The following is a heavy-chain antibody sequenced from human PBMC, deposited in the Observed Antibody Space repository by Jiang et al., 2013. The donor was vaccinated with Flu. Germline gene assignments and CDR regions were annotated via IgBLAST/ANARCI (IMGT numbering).Heavy chain of an antibody. CDR2: ITTKADDGTI. V-gene: IGHV3-15*01. Sequence: VQLVESGGGLVKPGGSLRLSCAASGFIFSNAWISWVRQAPGKGLEWVGRITTKADDGTIDYAAPVKGRFTTSRDDSKDTLYLQMNSLQTEDTAVYYCTTHRGYSANGYFDYWGQGTLVTVSS. D-gene: IGHD5-12*01. J-gene: IGHJ4*02. CDR3: TTHRGYSANGYFDY. CDR1: GFIFSNAW.